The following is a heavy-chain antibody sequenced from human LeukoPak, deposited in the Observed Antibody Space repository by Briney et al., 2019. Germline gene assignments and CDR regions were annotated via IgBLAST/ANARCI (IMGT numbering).Heavy chain of an antibody. D-gene: IGHD3-10*01. J-gene: IGHJ4*02. CDR1: GFTFSSYT. CDR2: ISSGSHYI. Sequence: PGGSLRLSCVASGFTFSSYTMNWVRQAPGRGLEWVSSISSGSHYIYYADSVKGRFTISRDNAKNSLYLQMNSLRAEDTAVYYCARAVYGSGSIPGLYWGQGTLVTVSS. CDR3: ARAVYGSGSIPGLY. V-gene: IGHV3-21*01.